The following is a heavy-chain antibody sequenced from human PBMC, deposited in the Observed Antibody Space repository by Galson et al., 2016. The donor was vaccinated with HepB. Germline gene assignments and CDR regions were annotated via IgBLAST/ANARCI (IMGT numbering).Heavy chain of an antibody. CDR3: ARVLTRYFGEIDI. D-gene: IGHD2/OR15-2a*01. Sequence: LTCTVSGGSFSSDGYYWSWIRQHPGKGLEWIGYLYYSGNTYYNPSLKSRVTIAVDASTDQFSLKLSSVTAADSAVYYCARVLTRYFGEIDIWGQGTMVTVSS. CDR1: GGSFSSDGYY. CDR2: LYYSGNT. J-gene: IGHJ3*02. V-gene: IGHV4-31*03.